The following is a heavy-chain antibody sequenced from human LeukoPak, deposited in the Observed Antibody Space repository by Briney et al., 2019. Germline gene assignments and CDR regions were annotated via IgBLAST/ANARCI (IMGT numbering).Heavy chain of an antibody. CDR3: ARDRSYGSFNY. J-gene: IGHJ4*02. D-gene: IGHD5-18*01. V-gene: IGHV3-7*01. CDR2: INQDGSEK. Sequence: PGGSLRLSCAASGFTFSSQWMSWVRQAPGKGLEWVANINQDGSEKYYVDSVKGRFTISRDNAKNSLYLQMSSLRAEDTAVYYCARDRSYGSFNYWGQGTLVTVSS. CDR1: GFTFSSQW.